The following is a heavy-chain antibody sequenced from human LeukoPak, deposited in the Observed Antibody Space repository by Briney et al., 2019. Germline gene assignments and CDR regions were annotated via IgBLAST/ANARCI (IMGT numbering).Heavy chain of an antibody. CDR3: AKGDSDSSGYYLD. Sequence: PGGSLRLSCAASGFTFSSYAMSWVRHAPGKGLEWVSAISGSAGSTYYADSVKGRLTISRDNSKNTLYLQMNSLRAEDTAVYYCAKGDSDSSGYYLDWGQGTLVTVSS. V-gene: IGHV3-23*01. CDR1: GFTFSSYA. J-gene: IGHJ4*02. D-gene: IGHD3-22*01. CDR2: ISGSAGST.